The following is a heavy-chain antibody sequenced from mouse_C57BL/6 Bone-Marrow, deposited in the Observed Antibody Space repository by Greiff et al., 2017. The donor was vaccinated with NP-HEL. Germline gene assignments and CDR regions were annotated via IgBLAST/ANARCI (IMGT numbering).Heavy chain of an antibody. Sequence: EVQGVESGPSLVRPSQTLSLTCTVTGFSINSACYWIWIRQFPGNKLEYIGYTFYSGITYYNPSLESRTYITRDTSKNQFSLKLSSVTTEDTATYYCARVITTVVATDFDVWGTGTTVTVSS. J-gene: IGHJ1*03. CDR1: GFSINSACY. CDR2: TFYSGIT. V-gene: IGHV3-3*01. CDR3: ARVITTVVATDFDV. D-gene: IGHD1-1*01.